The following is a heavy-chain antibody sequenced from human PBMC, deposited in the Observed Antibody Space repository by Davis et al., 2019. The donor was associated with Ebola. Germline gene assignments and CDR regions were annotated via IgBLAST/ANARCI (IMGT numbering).Heavy chain of an antibody. Sequence: AASVKVSCKASGVTFGSYALSWVRQAPGQGLEWMGRIIPILGIANYAQKFQGRVTITADKSTSTAYMELSSLRSDDTAVYYCARAQFPTTSDHWGQGTLVTVSS. D-gene: IGHD1-1*01. J-gene: IGHJ4*02. CDR1: GVTFGSYA. V-gene: IGHV1-69*04. CDR2: IIPILGIA. CDR3: ARAQFPTTSDH.